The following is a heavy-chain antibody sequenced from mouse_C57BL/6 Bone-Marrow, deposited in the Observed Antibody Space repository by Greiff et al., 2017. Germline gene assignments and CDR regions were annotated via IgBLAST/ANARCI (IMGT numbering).Heavy chain of an antibody. CDR1: GYTFTSYW. CDR3: ARTSF. J-gene: IGHJ3*01. CDR2: IDPSDSYT. V-gene: IGHV1-50*01. Sequence: QVQLQQSGAELVKPGASVKLSCKASGYTFTSYWMQWVKQRPGQGLEWIGEIDPSDSYTNYNQKFKGKATLTVDTSSSTAYMQLSSLTSGDSAVYYCARTSFWGQGTLVTVSA. D-gene: IGHD1-2*01.